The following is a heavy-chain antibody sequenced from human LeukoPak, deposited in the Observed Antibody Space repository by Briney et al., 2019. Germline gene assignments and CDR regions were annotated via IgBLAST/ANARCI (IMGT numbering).Heavy chain of an antibody. J-gene: IGHJ4*02. V-gene: IGHV3-30*04. D-gene: IGHD3-10*01. Sequence: GGSLRLSCAASGFTFSSYAMHWVRQAPGKGLEWVAVISYDGSNKYYADSVKGRFTISRDNSENTLYLQMNSLRAEDTAVYYCARGAWFGELFLHSHFDYWGQGTLVTVSS. CDR3: ARGAWFGELFLHSHFDY. CDR2: ISYDGSNK. CDR1: GFTFSSYA.